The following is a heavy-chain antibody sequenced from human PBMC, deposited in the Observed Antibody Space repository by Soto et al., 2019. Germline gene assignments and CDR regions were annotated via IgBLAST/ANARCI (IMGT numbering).Heavy chain of an antibody. V-gene: IGHV3-66*01. CDR2: LYSGAGT. CDR1: GFTVSSNY. J-gene: IGHJ3*01. Sequence: VHLVESGGGLVQPGGSLRLSCAASGFTVSSNYMNWVRQAPGKGLEWLSVLYSGAGTYYADSVKDRFTISRDNSKNTLYLQSNSLRAEDTAIYYCARECGGDCSNAFDLWGQGTMVTVSP. CDR3: ARECGGDCSNAFDL. D-gene: IGHD2-21*01.